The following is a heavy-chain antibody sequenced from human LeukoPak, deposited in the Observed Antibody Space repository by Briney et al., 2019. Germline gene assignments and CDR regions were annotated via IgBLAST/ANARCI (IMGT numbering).Heavy chain of an antibody. CDR2: ISAYNGNT. CDR3: ARDLLKSGYGPYDY. CDR1: GYTFTSYG. D-gene: IGHD5-12*01. Sequence: ASVKVSCKASGYTFTSYGISWVRQAPGQGLEWMGWISAYNGNTNYAQKLQGRVTMTTDTSTSTAYMELRSLRSDDTAVYYCARDLLKSGYGPYDYWGQGTLATVSS. V-gene: IGHV1-18*01. J-gene: IGHJ4*02.